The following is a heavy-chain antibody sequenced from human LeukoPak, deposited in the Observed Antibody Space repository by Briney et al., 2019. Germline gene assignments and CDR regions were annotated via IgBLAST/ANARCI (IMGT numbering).Heavy chain of an antibody. CDR3: ARVLAVAGTGYFDY. V-gene: IGHV1-69*13. D-gene: IGHD6-19*01. CDR1: GGTFSSYA. CDR2: IIPIFGTA. Sequence: GASVKVSCKASGGTFSSYAISWVRQAPGQGLEWMGGIIPIFGTANYAQKFQGRVTITADESTSTAYMELSSLRSEDTAVYYCARVLAVAGTGYFDYWGQGTLVTVSS. J-gene: IGHJ4*02.